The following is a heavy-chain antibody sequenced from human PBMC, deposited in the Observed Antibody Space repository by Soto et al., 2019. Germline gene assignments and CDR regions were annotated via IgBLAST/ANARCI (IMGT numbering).Heavy chain of an antibody. D-gene: IGHD6-19*01. J-gene: IGHJ4*02. CDR2: ISHSGSR. V-gene: IGHV4-34*02. CDR3: ARGLAYDRPITVAEPFDS. Sequence: QVQLQQWGAGLLKASETLSLTCVVSGGSFSGYFWTWIRQSPGRGLEWIGEISHSGSRNYNPAFQSRVIISVASSKTHVSLKLSSVTAADSATYFCARGLAYDRPITVAEPFDSWGQGTLVTVST. CDR1: GGSFSGYF.